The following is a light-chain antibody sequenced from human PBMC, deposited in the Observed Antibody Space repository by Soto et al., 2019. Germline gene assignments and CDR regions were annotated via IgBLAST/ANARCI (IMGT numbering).Light chain of an antibody. CDR1: QSIGNW. CDR2: DAS. V-gene: IGKV1-5*01. Sequence: DIQMTQSPSTLSASVGDRVTITCRASQSIGNWLAWYQQKPGKAPKLLIYDASSLESGVPSRFSGSGSGTEFTLTISSLQHDDFATYYCQQYNSYSSTFGHGTKVEVK. J-gene: IGKJ1*01. CDR3: QQYNSYSST.